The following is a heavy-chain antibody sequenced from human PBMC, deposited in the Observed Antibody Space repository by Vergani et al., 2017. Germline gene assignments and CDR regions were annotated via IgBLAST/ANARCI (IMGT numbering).Heavy chain of an antibody. CDR3: ARGYCSSTSCYGVAGWFDP. CDR2: IYHSGST. V-gene: IGHV4-30-2*01. CDR1: GGSISSGGYS. Sequence: QLQLQESGSGLVKPSQTLSLTCAVSGGSISSGGYSWSWIRQPPGKGLEWIGYIYHSGSTYYNPSLKSRVTISVDRSKNQFSLKLSSVTAADTGVYYCARGYCSSTSCYGVAGWFDPWGQGTLVTVSS. J-gene: IGHJ5*02. D-gene: IGHD2-2*01.